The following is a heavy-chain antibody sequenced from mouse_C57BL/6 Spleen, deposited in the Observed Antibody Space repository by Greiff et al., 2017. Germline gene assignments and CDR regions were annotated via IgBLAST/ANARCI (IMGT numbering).Heavy chain of an antibody. J-gene: IGHJ3*01. CDR1: GYTFTSYW. D-gene: IGHD1-1*01. CDR3: AAYYGSSYVGFAY. CDR2: IDPSDSYT. Sequence: QVQLQQPGAELVRPGTSVKLSCKASGYTFTSYWMHWVKQRPGQGLEWIGVIDPSDSYTNYNQKFKGKATLTVDTSSSTAYMQLSSLTSEDSAVYYCAAYYGSSYVGFAYWGQGTLVTVSA. V-gene: IGHV1-59*01.